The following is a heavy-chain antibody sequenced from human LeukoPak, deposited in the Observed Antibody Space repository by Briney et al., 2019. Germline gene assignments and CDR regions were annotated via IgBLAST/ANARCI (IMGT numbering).Heavy chain of an antibody. V-gene: IGHV3-30*04. CDR1: GFSFSLYN. CDR3: AREGASNGYHYGMDV. J-gene: IGHJ6*02. Sequence: GGSLRLSCAGSGFSFSLYNMHWVRQAPGKGLEWVALISFGGSPKYYADSVKGRFTISRDNSKNTLFLQMSSLKAEDTAVYYCAREGASNGYHYGMDVWGQGTTVSVS. CDR2: ISFGGSPK. D-gene: IGHD5-12*01.